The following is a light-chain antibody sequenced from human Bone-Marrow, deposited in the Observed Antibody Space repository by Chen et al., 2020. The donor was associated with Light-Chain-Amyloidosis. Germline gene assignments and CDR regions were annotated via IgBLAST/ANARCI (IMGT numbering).Light chain of an antibody. J-gene: IGLJ2*01. CDR3: QSADSSGTYEVI. CDR1: DLPTKY. Sequence: SYVLTQPPSLSVSPGQTASITCSGDDLPTKYAYWYQQKPGQAPVLVIHRDTERPSGISERFSGSSAGTTATLTISGVQAEDEADYHCQSADSSGTYEVIFGGGTKLTVL. CDR2: RDT. V-gene: IGLV3-25*03.